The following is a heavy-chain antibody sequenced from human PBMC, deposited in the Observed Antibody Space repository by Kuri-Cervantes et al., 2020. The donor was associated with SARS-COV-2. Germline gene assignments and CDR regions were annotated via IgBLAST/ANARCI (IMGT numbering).Heavy chain of an antibody. CDR3: ARDKRYYGSGSYAFDI. D-gene: IGHD3-10*01. J-gene: IGHJ3*02. V-gene: IGHV4-4*07. CDR2: IYTSGST. CDR1: GYSISSGYY. Sequence: SETLSLTCTVSGYSISSGYYWSWIRQPAGKGLEWIGRIYTSGSTNYNPSLKNRVTMSVDTSKNQFSLKLSSVTAADTAVYYCARDKRYYGSGSYAFDIWGQGTMVTVSS.